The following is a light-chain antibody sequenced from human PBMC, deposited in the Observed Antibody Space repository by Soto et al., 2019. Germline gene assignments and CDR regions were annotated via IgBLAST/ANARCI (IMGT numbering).Light chain of an antibody. J-gene: IGLJ1*01. CDR2: DVS. Sequence: QSVLTQPASVSGSPGQSITISCTGTSSDVGGYNYVSWYQQHPGKAPKLMIYDVSNRPSGVFNRFSGSKSGNTASLTISGLQAEDEADYYCSSYTSSSTLEVFGTGTKVTVL. CDR3: SSYTSSSTLEV. CDR1: SSDVGGYNY. V-gene: IGLV2-14*01.